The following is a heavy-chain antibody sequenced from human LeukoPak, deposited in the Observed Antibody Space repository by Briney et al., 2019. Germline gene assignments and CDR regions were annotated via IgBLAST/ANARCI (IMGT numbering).Heavy chain of an antibody. CDR3: ARRSGSCSEVDY. J-gene: IGHJ4*02. CDR1: GGSFSGYY. CDR2: INHSGST. Sequence: PSETLSLTCAVYGGSFSGYYWSWIRQPPGKGLEWIGEINHSGSTNYNPSLKSRVTISVDTSKNQFSLKLSSVTAADTAVYYCARRSGSCSEVDYWGQGTLVTVSS. V-gene: IGHV4-34*01. D-gene: IGHD3-10*01.